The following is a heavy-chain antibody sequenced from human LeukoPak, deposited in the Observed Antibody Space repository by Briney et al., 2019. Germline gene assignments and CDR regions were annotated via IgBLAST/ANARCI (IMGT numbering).Heavy chain of an antibody. CDR3: ARSGGWAAPLGY. D-gene: IGHD3-16*01. Sequence: SETLSLTCSVSGGSISSYYWSWIRQPAGKGLEWIGCIYSSGTTNYNPSLQSRVTMSVDTSKNRFSLNLTSVTAADTAVYYCARSGGWAAPLGYWGQGTLVTVSS. V-gene: IGHV4-4*07. CDR1: GGSISSYY. J-gene: IGHJ4*02. CDR2: IYSSGTT.